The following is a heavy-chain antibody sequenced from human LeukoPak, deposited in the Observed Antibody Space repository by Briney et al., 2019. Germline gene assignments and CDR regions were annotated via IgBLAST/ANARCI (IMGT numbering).Heavy chain of an antibody. CDR2: IIPIFGTA. J-gene: IGHJ4*02. V-gene: IGHV1-69*13. D-gene: IGHD5-24*01. CDR1: GGTFSSYA. Sequence: SVKVSCKASGGTFSSYAISWVRQAPGQGLEWMGGIIPIFGTANYAQKFQGRVTITADESTSTAYMELSSLRSEDTAVYYCASNRDGYNYEFDYWGQGTLVTVFS. CDR3: ASNRDGYNYEFDY.